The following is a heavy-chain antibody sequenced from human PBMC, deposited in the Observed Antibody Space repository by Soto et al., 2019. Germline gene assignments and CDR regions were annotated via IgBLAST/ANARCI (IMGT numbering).Heavy chain of an antibody. CDR1: GGTFSSYT. CDR2: IISILTIT. CDR3: AIPSDYGGNGAFDI. Sequence: QVQLVKSGAEVKKPGSSVKVSCKASGGTFSSYTINWVRQAPGQGLEWMGRIISILTITNYAQKFQGRVTITADKSTSTAYMELSNLRSEDTAVYYCAIPSDYGGNGAFDIWGQGTMVTVSS. J-gene: IGHJ3*02. V-gene: IGHV1-69*02. D-gene: IGHD4-17*01.